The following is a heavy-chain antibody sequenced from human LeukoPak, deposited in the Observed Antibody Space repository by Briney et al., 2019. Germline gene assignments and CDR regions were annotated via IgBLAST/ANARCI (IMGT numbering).Heavy chain of an antibody. CDR1: GGSISSYY. J-gene: IGHJ4*02. D-gene: IGHD6-13*01. CDR3: ARLEGGSWYDY. Sequence: SETLSLTRTVSGGSISSYYWSWIRQPPGKGLEWIGYIYYSGSTNYNPSLKSRVTISVDTSKNQFSLKLSSVTAADTAVYYCARLEGGSWYDYWGQGTLVTVSS. CDR2: IYYSGST. V-gene: IGHV4-59*08.